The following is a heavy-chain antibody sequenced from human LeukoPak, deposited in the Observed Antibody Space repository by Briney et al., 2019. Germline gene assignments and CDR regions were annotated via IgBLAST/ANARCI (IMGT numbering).Heavy chain of an antibody. CDR3: ARDQLITVFGVIIPLNWFDP. J-gene: IGHJ5*02. Sequence: SETLSLTCTVSGGSIRSSSYYWGWIRQPPGKGLEWIGSIYYSGRTYYNPSLKSRVTISLDTSTNQFSLKLSSVTAADTAVYYCARDQLITVFGVIIPLNWFDPWGQGTLVTVSS. CDR2: IYYSGRT. D-gene: IGHD3-3*01. V-gene: IGHV4-39*07. CDR1: GGSIRSSSYY.